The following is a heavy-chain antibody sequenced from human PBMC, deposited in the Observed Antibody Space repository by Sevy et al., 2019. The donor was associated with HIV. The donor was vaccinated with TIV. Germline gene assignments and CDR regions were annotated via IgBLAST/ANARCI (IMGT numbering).Heavy chain of an antibody. CDR2: INHSGST. J-gene: IGHJ5*02. D-gene: IGHD1-7*01. V-gene: IGHV4-34*01. CDR1: GGSFSGYY. Sequence: SETLSLTCAVYGGSFSGYYWSWIRQPPGKGLEWIGEINHSGSTNYNPSLKSRVTISVDTSKNQFSLKLSSVTAADTAVYYCARGGWNYDTPVNRFDPWGQGTLVTVSS. CDR3: ARGGWNYDTPVNRFDP.